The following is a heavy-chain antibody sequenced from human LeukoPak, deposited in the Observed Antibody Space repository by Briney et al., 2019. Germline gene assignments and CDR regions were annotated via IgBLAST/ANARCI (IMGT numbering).Heavy chain of an antibody. CDR3: ARADSVPAGDYHYWYMDV. CDR1: GYTFTGYY. J-gene: IGHJ6*03. D-gene: IGHD2-2*01. V-gene: IGHV1-2*02. CDR2: NNPNTGGT. Sequence: ASVKVSCKASGYTFTGYYMHWVRQDPRQGLQWMGWNNPNTGGTDYAQKFQGRVTMTRDTSISTVYMELSSLRSDDTAVYYCARADSVPAGDYHYWYMDVWGKGTTVTVSS.